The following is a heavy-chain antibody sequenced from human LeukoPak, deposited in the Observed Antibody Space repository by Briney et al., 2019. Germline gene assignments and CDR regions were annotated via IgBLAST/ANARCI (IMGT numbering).Heavy chain of an antibody. Sequence: SETLSLTCTVSGASISSYYWSWIRQPPGKGLEWIGEINHSGSTNYNPSLKSRVTISVDTSKNQFSLKLSSVTAADTAVYYCARLQAMIDYWGQGTLVTVSS. J-gene: IGHJ4*02. V-gene: IGHV4-34*01. CDR2: INHSGST. D-gene: IGHD3-22*01. CDR3: ARLQAMIDY. CDR1: GASISSYY.